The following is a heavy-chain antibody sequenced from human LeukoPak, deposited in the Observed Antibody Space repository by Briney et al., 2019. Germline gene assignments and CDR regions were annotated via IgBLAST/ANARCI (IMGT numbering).Heavy chain of an antibody. CDR3: ASLKDSLTD. Sequence: KPGGSLRLSCAAFGFTFSDYYMSWIRQAPGKGLEWISYISNSGSTTYYADSVKGRFTISRDSAKNTLYLQMNSLRAEDTAVYYCASLKDSLTDWGQGTLVTVSS. D-gene: IGHD3-22*01. CDR1: GFTFSDYY. J-gene: IGHJ4*02. CDR2: ISNSGSTT. V-gene: IGHV3-11*04.